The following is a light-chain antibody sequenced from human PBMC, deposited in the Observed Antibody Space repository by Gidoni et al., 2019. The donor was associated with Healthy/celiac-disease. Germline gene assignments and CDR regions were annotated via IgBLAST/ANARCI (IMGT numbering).Light chain of an antibody. V-gene: IGKV4-1*01. J-gene: IGKJ2*01. Sequence: DILMTQSPASLAVSLGERATINCKSSQSVLYSSNNKNYLAWYQQKPGQPPKLLIYGASTRESGVPERFSGSGSGTDFTLTISSLQAEDVAGYYCQQYYSTPMYTFGQGTKLEIK. CDR3: QQYYSTPMYT. CDR1: QSVLYSSNNKNY. CDR2: GAS.